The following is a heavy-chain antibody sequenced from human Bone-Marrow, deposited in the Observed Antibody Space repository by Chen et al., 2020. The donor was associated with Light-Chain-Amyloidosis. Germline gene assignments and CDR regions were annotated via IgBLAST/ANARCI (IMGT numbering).Heavy chain of an antibody. Sequence: EVQLVESGGGLVQPGGSLRLSCAASGFSFTYYWMHWVRQAPGKGLVWVSRINSDGSSISYADSVKARFTISRDNGKNTLYLQMNSLRAEDTGVYFCARARRWELPLWFDPWGQGTLVTVSS. CDR1: GFSFTYYW. D-gene: IGHD1-26*01. CDR3: ARARRWELPLWFDP. J-gene: IGHJ5*02. V-gene: IGHV3-74*01. CDR2: INSDGSSI.